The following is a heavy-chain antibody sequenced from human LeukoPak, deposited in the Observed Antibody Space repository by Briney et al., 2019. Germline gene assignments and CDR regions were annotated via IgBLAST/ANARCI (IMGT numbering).Heavy chain of an antibody. Sequence: SETLSLTCTVSGGSISSYYWSWIRQPPGKGLEWIGYIYYSGSTNYNPSLKSRVTISVDTSKNQFSLKLSSVTAADTAVYYCARDRTRIPTHPFYGMGVWGQGTTVTVSS. CDR3: ARDRTRIPTHPFYGMGV. CDR2: IYYSGST. D-gene: IGHD2-2*02. CDR1: GGSISSYY. V-gene: IGHV4-59*01. J-gene: IGHJ6*02.